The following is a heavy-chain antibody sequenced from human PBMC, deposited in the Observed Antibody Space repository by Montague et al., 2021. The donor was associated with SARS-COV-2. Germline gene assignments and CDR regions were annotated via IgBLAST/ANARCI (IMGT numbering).Heavy chain of an antibody. Sequence: CAISGDSVSSNSAAWNWIGQSPSRGLEWLGRTYYRSKWYNDYAXXXKXXXTINPDTSKNQFSLQLNSVTAEDTAVYYCARELRRIIMIVDIRGFDYWGQGTLVTVSS. CDR3: ARELRRIIMIVDIRGFDY. CDR1: GDSVSSNSAA. D-gene: IGHD3-22*01. V-gene: IGHV6-1*01. J-gene: IGHJ4*02. CDR2: TYYRSKWYN.